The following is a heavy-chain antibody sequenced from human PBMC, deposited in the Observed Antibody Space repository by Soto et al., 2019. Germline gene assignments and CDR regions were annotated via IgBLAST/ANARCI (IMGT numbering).Heavy chain of an antibody. Sequence: ASVKVSCKASGYTFTSYGISWVRQAPGQGLEWMGWISAYNGNTNYAQKLQGRVTMTTDTSTSTAYMELRSLRSDDTAVYYCARDLSLSGSYRPLGYWGQGTLVTVSS. J-gene: IGHJ4*02. D-gene: IGHD3-16*02. CDR2: ISAYNGNT. V-gene: IGHV1-18*01. CDR3: ARDLSLSGSYRPLGY. CDR1: GYTFTSYG.